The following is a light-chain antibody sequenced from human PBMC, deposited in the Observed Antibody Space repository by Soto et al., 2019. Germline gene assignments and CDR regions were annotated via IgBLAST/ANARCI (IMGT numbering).Light chain of an antibody. J-gene: IGLJ3*02. CDR1: SSDIGAGYD. CDR2: GNS. V-gene: IGLV1-40*01. CDR3: QSYDSSLSGSV. Sequence: QAVVTQPPSVSWAPGQRVTISCTGSSSDIGAGYDVHWYQQLPGTAPKLLIYGNSNRPSGVPDRFSGSKSGTSASLAITGLQAEDEADYYCQSYDSSLSGSVFGGGTQLTV.